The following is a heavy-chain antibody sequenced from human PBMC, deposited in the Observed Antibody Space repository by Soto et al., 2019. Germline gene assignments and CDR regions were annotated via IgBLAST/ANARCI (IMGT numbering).Heavy chain of an antibody. Sequence: HPGGSLRLSCAASGFTFSRNAMSWVRQAPGKGLEWVSGISESGRNTYYADSVKGRFSISRDNSMNTVYLQMSSLRVDDTALYYCAKTRRGYGEDYWGQGTLVTVSS. CDR3: AKTRRGYGEDY. J-gene: IGHJ4*02. D-gene: IGHD1-1*01. CDR1: GFTFSRNA. V-gene: IGHV3-23*01. CDR2: ISESGRNT.